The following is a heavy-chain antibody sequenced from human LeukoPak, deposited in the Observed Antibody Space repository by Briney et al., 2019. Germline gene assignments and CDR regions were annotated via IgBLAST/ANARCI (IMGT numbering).Heavy chain of an antibody. Sequence: PGGSLRLSCAASGFTVSSNYMSWVRQAPGKGLEWLSYISSGSSTIYYADSVKGRFTISRDNAKNSLYLQMNSLRDEDTAVYYCAKSNGCFLDYWGQGTLVTVSS. J-gene: IGHJ4*02. V-gene: IGHV3-48*02. D-gene: IGHD6-19*01. CDR1: GFTVSSNY. CDR3: AKSNGCFLDY. CDR2: ISSGSSTI.